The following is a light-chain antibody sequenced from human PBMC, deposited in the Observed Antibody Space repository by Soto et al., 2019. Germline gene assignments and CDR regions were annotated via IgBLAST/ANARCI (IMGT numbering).Light chain of an antibody. V-gene: IGKV1D-12*01. Sequence: DIQMTQSPSSVSASVGDRVTITCRASQGISTWLAWYQQKPGKAPNLLIYAASRLQSGVPSRFGGSGSGSDFTLTISSLRPEDFATYYCQQADSFPFTFGGGTKVEIK. J-gene: IGKJ4*01. CDR3: QQADSFPFT. CDR2: AAS. CDR1: QGISTW.